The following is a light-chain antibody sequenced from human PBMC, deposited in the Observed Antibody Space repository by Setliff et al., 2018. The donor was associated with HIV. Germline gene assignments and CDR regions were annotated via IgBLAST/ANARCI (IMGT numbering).Light chain of an antibody. CDR3: SSFVAGNSVV. CDR1: SSDVGGYNY. CDR2: EVN. V-gene: IGLV2-8*01. Sequence: QSVLTQPPSASGSPGQSVIISCTGTSSDVGGYNYVSWYQQHPGKAPKLIIYEVNRRPLGVPARFSGSKSGNTASLTVSGLQAEDEADYHCSSFVAGNSVVFGGGTKVTVL. J-gene: IGLJ2*01.